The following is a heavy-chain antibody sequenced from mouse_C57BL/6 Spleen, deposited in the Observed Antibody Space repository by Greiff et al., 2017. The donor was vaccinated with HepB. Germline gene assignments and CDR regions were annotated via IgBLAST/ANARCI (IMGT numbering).Heavy chain of an antibody. CDR2: ISSGGSYT. Sequence: EVQRVESGGDLVKPGGSLKLSCAASGFTFSSYGMSWVRQTPDKRLEWVATISSGGSYTYYPDSVKGRFTISRDNAKNTLYLQMSSLKSEDTAMYYCARHTNGYYFDYWGQGTTLTVSS. CDR1: GFTFSSYG. V-gene: IGHV5-6*01. J-gene: IGHJ2*01. CDR3: ARHTNGYYFDY.